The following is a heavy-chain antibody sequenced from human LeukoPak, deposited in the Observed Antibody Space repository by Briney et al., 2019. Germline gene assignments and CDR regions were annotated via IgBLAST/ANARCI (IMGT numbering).Heavy chain of an antibody. CDR3: AKGGQDFDLWRFDL. J-gene: IGHJ5*02. D-gene: IGHD3-3*01. V-gene: IGHV3-23*01. CDR2: ISDTGGRT. Sequence: GSPRLSCAASGFTFSDSAVSWVRHSPGEGLKWVSSISDTGGRTYYSDSVKGRFTITRDNSRNTVNLQMNSLRAGDTARYYCAKGGQDFDLWRFDLWGQGILVIVFS. CDR1: GFTFSDSA.